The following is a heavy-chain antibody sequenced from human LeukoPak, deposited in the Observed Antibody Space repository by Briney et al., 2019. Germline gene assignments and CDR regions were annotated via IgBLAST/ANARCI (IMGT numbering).Heavy chain of an antibody. CDR3: ATRGHGSGWSDYYYYGMDV. D-gene: IGHD6-19*01. CDR2: ISGSGGST. V-gene: IGHV3-23*01. Sequence: GGSLRLSCAASGFTFSSYAMSWVRQAPGKGLEWVSAISGSGGSTYYADSVRGRFTFSRDNSKNTLYLQMNSLRAEDTAVYYCATRGHGSGWSDYYYYGMDVWGQGTTVTVSS. CDR1: GFTFSSYA. J-gene: IGHJ6*02.